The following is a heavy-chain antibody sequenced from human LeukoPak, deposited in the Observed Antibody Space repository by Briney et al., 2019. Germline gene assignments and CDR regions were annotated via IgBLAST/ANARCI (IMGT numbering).Heavy chain of an antibody. V-gene: IGHV1-69*06. CDR1: GGTFSSYA. J-gene: IGHJ4*02. D-gene: IGHD5-24*01. CDR2: IIPIFGTA. CDR3: ARGIKAITAPFDY. Sequence: ASVKVSCKASGGTFSSYAISWVRQAPGQGLEWMGGIIPIFGTANYAQKFQGRVTITADKSTSTAYMELSSLRSEDTAVCYCARGIKAITAPFDYWGQGTLVTVSS.